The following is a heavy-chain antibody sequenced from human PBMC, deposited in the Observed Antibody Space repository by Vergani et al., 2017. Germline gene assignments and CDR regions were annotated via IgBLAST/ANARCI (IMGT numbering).Heavy chain of an antibody. J-gene: IGHJ1*01. CDR1: GFPFDDYA. CDR2: ISWNSGSI. D-gene: IGHD3-22*01. V-gene: IGHV3-9*01. CDR3: TKAGQYDSDNFHDS. Sequence: EVQLVESGGGLVQPGRSLRLSCAASGFPFDDYAMHWVRQAPGKGLEWVSGISWNSGSIGYSDSVKGRFTISRDNAKNSLFLQMNSLRLEDTALYYCTKAGQYDSDNFHDSWGQGALVTVAS.